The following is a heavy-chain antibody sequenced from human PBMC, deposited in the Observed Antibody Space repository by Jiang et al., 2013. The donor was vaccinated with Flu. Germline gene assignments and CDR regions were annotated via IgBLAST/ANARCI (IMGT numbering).Heavy chain of an antibody. J-gene: IGHJ4*02. Sequence: ETLSLTCTVSGGSVSSGSYYWSWIRQPPGKGLEWIGYIYYSGSTNYNPSLKSRVTISVDTSKNQFSLKLSSVTAADTAVYYCASSPEVAVPNSLDYWGQGTLVTVSS. CDR1: GGSVSSGSYY. CDR3: ASSPEVAVPNSLDY. CDR2: IYYSGST. D-gene: IGHD4-23*01. V-gene: IGHV4-61*01.